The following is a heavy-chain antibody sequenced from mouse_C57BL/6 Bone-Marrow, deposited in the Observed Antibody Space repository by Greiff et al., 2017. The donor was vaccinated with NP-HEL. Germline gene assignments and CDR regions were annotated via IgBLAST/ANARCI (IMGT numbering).Heavy chain of an antibody. CDR2: ISYDGSN. CDR3: ATVVPLDY. CDR1: GYSITSGYY. J-gene: IGHJ2*01. Sequence: EVQLVESGPGLVKPSQSLSLTCSVTGYSITSGYYWNWIRQFPGNQLEWMGYISYDGSNNYNPSLKNRISITRDTSKNQFFLKLNSVTTEDTATYYCATVVPLDYWGQGTTLTVSS. D-gene: IGHD1-1*01. V-gene: IGHV3-6*01.